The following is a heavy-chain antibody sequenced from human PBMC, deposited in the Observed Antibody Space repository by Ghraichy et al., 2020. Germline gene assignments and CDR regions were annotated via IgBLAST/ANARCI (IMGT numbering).Heavy chain of an antibody. CDR2: ISGSGGST. D-gene: IGHD2-15*01. CDR3: AKDPRICSGGSCYSDY. CDR1: GFTFSSYA. J-gene: IGHJ4*02. V-gene: IGHV3-23*01. Sequence: GESLNISCAASGFTFSSYAMSWVRQAPGKGLEWVSAISGSGGSTYYADSVKGRFTISRDNSKNTLYLQMNSLRAEDTAVYYCAKDPRICSGGSCYSDYWGQGTLVTVSS.